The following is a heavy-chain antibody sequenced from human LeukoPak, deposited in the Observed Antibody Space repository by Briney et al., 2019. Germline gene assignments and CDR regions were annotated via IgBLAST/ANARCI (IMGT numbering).Heavy chain of an antibody. CDR1: GGSISSYY. D-gene: IGHD2-2*01. J-gene: IGHJ5*02. CDR3: ARREVVGSYNWFDP. CDR2: IYYSGST. V-gene: IGHV4-39*01. Sequence: SETLSLTCTVSGGSISSYYWGWIRQPPGKGLEWIGSIYYSGSTYYNPSLKSRVTISVDTSKNQFSLKLSSVTAADTAVYYCARREVVGSYNWFDPWGQGTLVTVSS.